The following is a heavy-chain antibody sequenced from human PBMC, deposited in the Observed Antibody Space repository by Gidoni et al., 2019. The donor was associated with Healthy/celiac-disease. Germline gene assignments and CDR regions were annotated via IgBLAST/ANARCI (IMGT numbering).Heavy chain of an antibody. Sequence: QVQLVETGGGVVQPGRSLRLSCDASGFHFSSYGMPWVRQAPVKGLEWVAVISYDGSNKYYADSVKGRFTISRDNSKNTLYLQMNSLRAEDTAVYYCAKSRTLQSGAANYWGQGTLVTVSS. CDR3: AKSRTLQSGAANY. CDR1: GFHFSSYG. D-gene: IGHD1-1*01. CDR2: ISYDGSNK. J-gene: IGHJ4*02. V-gene: IGHV3-30*18.